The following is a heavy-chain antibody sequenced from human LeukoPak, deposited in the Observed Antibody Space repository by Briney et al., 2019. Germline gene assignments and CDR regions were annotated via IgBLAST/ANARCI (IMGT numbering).Heavy chain of an antibody. CDR3: ARETSYGDSYDY. J-gene: IGHJ4*02. CDR1: GGSVSSGSYY. V-gene: IGHV4-61*01. CDR2: IYYNENT. Sequence: SETLSLTCTVSGGSVSSGSYYWSWIRQPPGKGLEWIGHIYYNENTNYNPSLKGRVIISADTSKNQFSLRLSTVTAADTAVYYCARETSYGDSYDYWGQGTLVTVSS. D-gene: IGHD4/OR15-4a*01.